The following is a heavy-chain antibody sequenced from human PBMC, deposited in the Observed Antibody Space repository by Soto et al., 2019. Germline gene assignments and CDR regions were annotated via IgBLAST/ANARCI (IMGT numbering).Heavy chain of an antibody. CDR2: IGTAGDT. CDR3: ARAIAPPGDFDY. Sequence: GGSLRLSCAASGFTFSSYDMHWVRQAPGKGLEWVSAIGTAGDTYYPGSVKGRFTISRENAKNSLYLQMNSLRAGDTAVYYCARAIAPPGDFDYWGQGTLVTVSS. J-gene: IGHJ4*02. CDR1: GFTFSSYD. D-gene: IGHD6-13*01. V-gene: IGHV3-13*01.